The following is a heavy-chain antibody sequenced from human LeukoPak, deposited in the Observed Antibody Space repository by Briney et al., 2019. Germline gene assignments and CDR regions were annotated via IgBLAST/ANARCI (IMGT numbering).Heavy chain of an antibody. CDR1: GYTFTNYA. Sequence: ASVKVSCKAPGYTFTNYAIHWVRQAPGQRLEWMGWINAGIGNTKYSQKFQDRVAITRDTSASTAYMELSSLRSEDTSVYYCARTQGVYYGGNFGAFDIWGQGTMVTVSS. V-gene: IGHV1-3*01. CDR2: INAGIGNT. CDR3: ARTQGVYYGGNFGAFDI. D-gene: IGHD4-23*01. J-gene: IGHJ3*02.